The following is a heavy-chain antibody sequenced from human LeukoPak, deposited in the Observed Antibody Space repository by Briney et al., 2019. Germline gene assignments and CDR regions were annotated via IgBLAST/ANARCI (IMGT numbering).Heavy chain of an antibody. V-gene: IGHV4-4*02. CDR2: IYHSGST. D-gene: IGHD6-19*01. CDR3: ARRPYSSGWYGAFDI. J-gene: IGHJ3*02. CDR1: GGSISSSNW. Sequence: KASGTLSLTCAVAGGSISSSNWWSGGRQPPGKGLEWIGEIYHSGSTNYNPSLKSRVTISVDKSKNQFSLKLSSVTAADTAVYYCARRPYSSGWYGAFDIWGQGTMVTVSS.